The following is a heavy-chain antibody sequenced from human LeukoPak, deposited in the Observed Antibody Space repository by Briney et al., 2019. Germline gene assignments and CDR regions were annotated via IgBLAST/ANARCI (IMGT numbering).Heavy chain of an antibody. CDR1: GYTFTSYY. V-gene: IGHV1-46*01. CDR2: INPSGGST. D-gene: IGHD5-18*01. J-gene: IGHJ3*02. CDR3: ASEGGTAMVIGAFDI. Sequence: ASVKVSCKASGYTFTSYYIHWVRQAPGQGLEWMGIINPSGGSTSYAQKFQGRVTMTRDMSTSTVYMELSSLRSEDTAVYYCASEGGTAMVIGAFDIWGQGTMVTVSS.